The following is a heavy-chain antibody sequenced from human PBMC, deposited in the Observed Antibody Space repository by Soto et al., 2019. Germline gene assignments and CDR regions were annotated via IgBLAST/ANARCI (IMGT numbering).Heavy chain of an antibody. D-gene: IGHD4-17*01. CDR3: ARVWGYGGNSRFDY. Sequence: QVQLQESGPGLVKPSQTLSLTCTVSGGSISSGGYYWSWVRQHPGKGLDLIGYIYYSGSTYYNPSLESRVIISLDTSKIQSSLRLSSVTAADTAVYYCARVWGYGGNSRFDYWGQGTLVIDSS. CDR1: GGSISSGGYY. J-gene: IGHJ4*02. V-gene: IGHV4-31*03. CDR2: IYYSGST.